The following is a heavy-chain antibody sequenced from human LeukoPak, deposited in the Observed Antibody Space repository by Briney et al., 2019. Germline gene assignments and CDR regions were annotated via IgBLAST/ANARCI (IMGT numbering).Heavy chain of an antibody. Sequence: GASVKVSCKASGGTFSSYAISWVRQAPGQGLEWMGWISAYNGNTNYAQKLQGRVTMTTDTSTSTAYMELRSLRSDDTAVYYCAREKDYGDYVLDYWGQGTLVTVSS. CDR1: GGTFSSYA. CDR3: AREKDYGDYVLDY. D-gene: IGHD4-17*01. CDR2: ISAYNGNT. V-gene: IGHV1-18*01. J-gene: IGHJ4*02.